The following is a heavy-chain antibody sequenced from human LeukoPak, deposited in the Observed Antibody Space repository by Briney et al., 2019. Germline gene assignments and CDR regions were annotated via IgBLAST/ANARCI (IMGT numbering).Heavy chain of an antibody. CDR3: AKDWYYDSSGYPPLDY. D-gene: IGHD3-22*01. J-gene: IGHJ4*02. CDR2: ISGSGGST. CDR1: GFTFSSYA. Sequence: GGSLRLSCAASGFTFSSYAMSWVRQAPGKGLEWVSAISGSGGSTYYADSVKGRFTISRDNSKNTLYLQMNSLRAEDTAVYYCAKDWYYDSSGYPPLDYWGQGTLVTVSS. V-gene: IGHV3-23*01.